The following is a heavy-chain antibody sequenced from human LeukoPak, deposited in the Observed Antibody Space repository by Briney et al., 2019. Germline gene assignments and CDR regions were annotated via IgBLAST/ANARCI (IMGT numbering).Heavy chain of an antibody. CDR3: AIAPSAAAGSFYYFDY. J-gene: IGHJ4*02. Sequence: PGGSLRLSSAASGFTVSSNYMSWVRQAPGKGLEWVSVIYSGGSTYYADSVKGRFTISRDNSKNTLYLQMNSLRAEDTAVYYCAIAPSAAAGSFYYFDYWGQGTLVTVSS. CDR1: GFTVSSNY. V-gene: IGHV3-53*01. CDR2: IYSGGST. D-gene: IGHD6-13*01.